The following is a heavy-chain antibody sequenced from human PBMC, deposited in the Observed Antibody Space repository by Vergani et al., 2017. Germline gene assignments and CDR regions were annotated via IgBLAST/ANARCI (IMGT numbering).Heavy chain of an antibody. CDR2: IYPADSDT. D-gene: IGHD1-1*01. Sequence: EVELVQSGPEMRKPGESLKISCKGSEYSFGNYWIGWVRQMPGKGLEWMGIIYPADSDTRYSPSFQGQVTISADKSFSTAFLQWDSLKASDPALYYCARHTTYTNSGGQGTLVTVS. V-gene: IGHV5-51*01. CDR1: EYSFGNYW. CDR3: ARHTTYTNS. J-gene: IGHJ5*01.